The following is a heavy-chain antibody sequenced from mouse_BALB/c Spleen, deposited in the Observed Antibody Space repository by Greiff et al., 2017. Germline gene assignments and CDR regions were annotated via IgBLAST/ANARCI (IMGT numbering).Heavy chain of an antibody. CDR2: ISDGGSYT. J-gene: IGHJ3*01. V-gene: IGHV5-4*02. CDR3: ARDELGSFAY. Sequence: EVQVVESGGGLVKPGGSLKLSCAASGFTFSDYYMYWVRQTPEKRLEWVATISDGGSYTYYPDSVKGRFTISRDNAKNNLYLQMSSLKSEDTAMYYCARDELGSFAYWGQGTLVTVSA. CDR1: GFTFSDYY. D-gene: IGHD3-1*01.